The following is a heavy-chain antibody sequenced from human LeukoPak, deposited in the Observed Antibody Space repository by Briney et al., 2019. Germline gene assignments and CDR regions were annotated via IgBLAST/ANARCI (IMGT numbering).Heavy chain of an antibody. D-gene: IGHD3-16*02. Sequence: QPGGSLRLSCAASGFSLSTFWMHWVRQAPGKGLVWVSRINSDGTTTGYPDSVKGRVTISRDNAKNTVFLQLHSLRVDDTAVYYCARERSIGSYPRWFDSWGQGTLVVVSS. CDR1: GFSLSTFW. CDR2: INSDGTTT. CDR3: ARERSIGSYPRWFDS. V-gene: IGHV3-74*01. J-gene: IGHJ5*01.